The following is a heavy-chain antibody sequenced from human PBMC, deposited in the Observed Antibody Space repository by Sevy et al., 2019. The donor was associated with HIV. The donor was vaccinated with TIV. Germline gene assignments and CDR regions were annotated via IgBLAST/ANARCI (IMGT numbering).Heavy chain of an antibody. Sequence: GGSLRLSCAASGFSFDDYAMHWVRQAPGKGLEWVSGISWNRGRICYADSVKGRFTISRDNAKKSLYLEMNSLRAEDTALYHCAKDRAATDYYYGMDVWGQGTTVTVSS. CDR2: ISWNRGRI. V-gene: IGHV3-9*01. CDR3: AKDRAATDYYYGMDV. CDR1: GFSFDDYA. D-gene: IGHD6-25*01. J-gene: IGHJ6*01.